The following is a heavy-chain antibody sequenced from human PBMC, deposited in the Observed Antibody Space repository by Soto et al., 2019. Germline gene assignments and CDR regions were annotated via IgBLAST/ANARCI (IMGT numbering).Heavy chain of an antibody. CDR1: GFTFSSYD. V-gene: IGHV3-23*01. Sequence: GGSLRLSCAASGFTFSSYDMSWVRQAPGKGLEWVSGVSASGSITSYADPAKGRFTISRDNAKNTVYLQMNSLRAEETAVYYCEKGHCSAGRCYRGFDYWGQGTLVTVSS. D-gene: IGHD2-15*01. J-gene: IGHJ4*02. CDR2: VSASGSIT. CDR3: EKGHCSAGRCYRGFDY.